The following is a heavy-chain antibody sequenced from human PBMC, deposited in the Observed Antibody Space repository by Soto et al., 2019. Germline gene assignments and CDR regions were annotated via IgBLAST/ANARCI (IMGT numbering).Heavy chain of an antibody. D-gene: IGHD3-22*01. CDR3: ARGHGTYYYDSSGYRDAFDI. V-gene: IGHV3-48*04. CDR1: GFTFRNYA. CDR2: ISISSTSI. Sequence: PGGSLRLSCSTSGFTFRNYAMHWVRQAPGQGLEWVSYISISSTSIYYADSVKGRFTISRDNAKNSLYLQMNSLSAEDTAVYYCARGHGTYYYDSSGYRDAFDIWGQGTMVTVSS. J-gene: IGHJ3*02.